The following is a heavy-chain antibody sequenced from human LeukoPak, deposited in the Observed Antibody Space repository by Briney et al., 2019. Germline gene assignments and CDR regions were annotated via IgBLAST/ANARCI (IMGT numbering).Heavy chain of an antibody. CDR1: GFTFSSYA. J-gene: IGHJ4*02. CDR2: ITSSGGST. V-gene: IGHV3-23*01. Sequence: GGSLRLSCAASGFTFSSYAMSWVRQAPGKGLEWVSSITSSGGSTYYAGSVKGQFTISRDNSKNTVYLQMNSLRAEDTAAYYCAKDRPNYYDSSGHYYRRNGDYWGQGTLVTVSS. CDR3: AKDRPNYYDSSGHYYRRNGDY. D-gene: IGHD3-22*01.